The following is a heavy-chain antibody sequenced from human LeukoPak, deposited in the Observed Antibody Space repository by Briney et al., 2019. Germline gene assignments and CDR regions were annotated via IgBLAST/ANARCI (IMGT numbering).Heavy chain of an antibody. CDR3: ARGRITVSGTCYFDH. V-gene: IGHV3-21*01. J-gene: IGHJ4*02. D-gene: IGHD6-19*01. CDR1: GFTFSSYS. CDR2: ISSSSSYI. Sequence: GGSLRLSCAASGFTFSSYSMNWVRQAPGKGLEWVSSISSSSSYIYYADSVKGRFTISRDNAKNSLYLQMNSLRAEDTAVYYCARGRITVSGTCYFDHWGQGTLVTVSS.